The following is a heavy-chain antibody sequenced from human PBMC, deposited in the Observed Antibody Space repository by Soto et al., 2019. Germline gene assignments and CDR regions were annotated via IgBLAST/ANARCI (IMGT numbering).Heavy chain of an antibody. CDR3: VVVVAATLAY. Sequence: GSLRLSCAASGFTFSDYYMSWIRQAPGKGLEWVSYISSSGSTIYYADSVKGRFTISRDNAKNSLYLKMNSLRAEDTAVYYCVVVVAATLAYWGQGTLVTVSS. V-gene: IGHV3-11*01. CDR1: GFTFSDYY. J-gene: IGHJ4*02. CDR2: ISSSGSTI. D-gene: IGHD2-15*01.